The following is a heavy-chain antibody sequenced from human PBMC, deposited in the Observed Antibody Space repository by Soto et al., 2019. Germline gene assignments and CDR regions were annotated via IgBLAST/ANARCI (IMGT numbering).Heavy chain of an antibody. CDR3: ARTYDSNGYANEFDS. V-gene: IGHV4-59*12. J-gene: IGHJ4*02. Sequence: QVVLQESGPGLVKPSETLSLTCSVSGRSITSYYWSWVRQPPGKGLGWIGYIYDNGITSQNPSLKSRVTMSADTSQNQFSLMLTSVMGADTAVYYCARTYDSNGYANEFDSWGQGILVTVTS. CDR1: GRSITSYY. D-gene: IGHD3-22*01. CDR2: IYDNGIT.